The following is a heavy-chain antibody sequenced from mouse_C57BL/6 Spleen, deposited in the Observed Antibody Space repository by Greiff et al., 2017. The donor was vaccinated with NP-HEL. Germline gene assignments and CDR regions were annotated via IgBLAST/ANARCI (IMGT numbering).Heavy chain of an antibody. CDR2: ISYDGSN. CDR1: GYSITSGYY. J-gene: IGHJ1*03. CDR3: AREERGYEDWYFDV. Sequence: DVKLQESGPGLVKPSQSLSLTCSVTGYSITSGYYWNWIRQFPGNKLEWMGYISYDGSNNYNPSLKNRISITRDTSKNQFFLKLNSVTTEDTATYYCAREERGYEDWYFDVWGTGTTVTVSS. D-gene: IGHD2-2*01. V-gene: IGHV3-6*01.